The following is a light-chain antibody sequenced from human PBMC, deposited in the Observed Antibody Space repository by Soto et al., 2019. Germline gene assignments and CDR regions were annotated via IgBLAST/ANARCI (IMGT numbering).Light chain of an antibody. J-gene: IGKJ4*01. CDR3: MPTRQMPRT. V-gene: IGKV2-28*01. CDR2: LGS. Sequence: DIVMTQSPLSLPVTPGEPASISCRSSESLLYDNGYVFLDWYVTKPGQPPQLLLYLGSNRASGVPERFSGILSGTDFTLQISRVEAEDVGVYYCMPTRQMPRTFGGGTTVAIK. CDR1: ESLLYDNGYVF.